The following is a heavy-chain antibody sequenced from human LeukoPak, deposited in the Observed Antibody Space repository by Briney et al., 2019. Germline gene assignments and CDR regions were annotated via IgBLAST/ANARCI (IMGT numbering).Heavy chain of an antibody. D-gene: IGHD6-13*01. Sequence: GGSLRLSCAASGFTFSSYSMNWVRQAPGKGLEWVSSISSSSSYIYYADSVKGRFTISRDNAKNSLYLQMNSLRAEDTAVYYCARVMAGGGSSWYFYYFDYWGQGTLVTVSS. CDR2: ISSSSSYI. V-gene: IGHV3-21*01. CDR1: GFTFSSYS. CDR3: ARVMAGGGSSWYFYYFDY. J-gene: IGHJ4*02.